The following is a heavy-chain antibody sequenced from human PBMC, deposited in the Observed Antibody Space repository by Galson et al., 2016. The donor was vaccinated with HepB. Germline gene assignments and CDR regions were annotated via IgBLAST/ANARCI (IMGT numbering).Heavy chain of an antibody. D-gene: IGHD3-3*01. CDR3: VREGIFVEGAFDM. CDR2: VSDDGSNQ. Sequence: SLRLSCAASGFTFSDYAIHWVRQAPGKGLEWVAVVSDDGSNQYYIDSVKGRFSVSRDNSKNTLSLQMNSLRVEDTAVYFWVREGIFVEGAFDMWGQGTKVTVSS. V-gene: IGHV3-30*10. J-gene: IGHJ3*02. CDR1: GFTFSDYA.